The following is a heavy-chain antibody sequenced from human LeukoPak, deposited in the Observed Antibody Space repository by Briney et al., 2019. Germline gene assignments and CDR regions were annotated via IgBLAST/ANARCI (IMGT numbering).Heavy chain of an antibody. CDR2: IIPIFGTA. V-gene: IGHV1-69*05. Sequence: SVKASCKASGGTFSSYAISWVRQAPGQGLEWMGRIIPIFGTANYAQKFQGRVTITTDESTSTAYMELSSLRSEDTAVYYCAGSFIVLMVYARDNWFDPWGQGTLVTVSS. CDR1: GGTFSSYA. J-gene: IGHJ5*02. D-gene: IGHD2-8*01. CDR3: AGSFIVLMVYARDNWFDP.